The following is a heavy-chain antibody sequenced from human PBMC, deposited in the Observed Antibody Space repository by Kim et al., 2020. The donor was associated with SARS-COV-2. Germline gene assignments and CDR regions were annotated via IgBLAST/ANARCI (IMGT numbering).Heavy chain of an antibody. Sequence: ADTVKGRFNSSREKSKNTRYLQMNSLRAEDTAVYYCAKDRPFSGYEDGGDWGQGTLVTVSS. D-gene: IGHD5-12*01. V-gene: IGHV3-23*01. CDR3: AKDRPFSGYEDGGD. J-gene: IGHJ4*02.